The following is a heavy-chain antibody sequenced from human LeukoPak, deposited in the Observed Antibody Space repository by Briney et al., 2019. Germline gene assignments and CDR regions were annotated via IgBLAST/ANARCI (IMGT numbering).Heavy chain of an antibody. CDR3: ARDGRHYGSGSYFDY. V-gene: IGHV3-21*01. CDR1: GLTFSSYS. D-gene: IGHD3-10*01. CDR2: ISSSSSYI. J-gene: IGHJ4*02. Sequence: GGSLRLSCAASGLTFSSYSMNWVRQAPGKGLEWVSSISSSSSYIYYADSVKGRFTISRDNAKNSLYLQMNSLRAEDTAVYYCARDGRHYGSGSYFDYWGQGTLVTVSS.